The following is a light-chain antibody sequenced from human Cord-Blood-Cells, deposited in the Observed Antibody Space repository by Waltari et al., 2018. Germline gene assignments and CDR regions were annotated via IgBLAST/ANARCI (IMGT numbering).Light chain of an antibody. J-gene: IGKJ2*01. Sequence: DFQMTQPPSPLSASVGDRVPITCQASQDISNYLNWYQQKPGKAPKLLIYDASNLEQGVPTRFSGSGSGTEFTFTISSLQPEDIATHYCQQYDNLPYTFGQGTKLEIK. CDR2: DAS. V-gene: IGKV1-33*01. CDR1: QDISNY. CDR3: QQYDNLPYT.